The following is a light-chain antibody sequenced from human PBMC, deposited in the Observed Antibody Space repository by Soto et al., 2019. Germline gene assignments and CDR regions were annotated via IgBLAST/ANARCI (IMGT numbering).Light chain of an antibody. CDR3: QQYDKWPRT. Sequence: EIVMTQSPATLSVSPGERATLSCRASQSVSSNLAWYQQKPGQAPRLLIYGASTRATGIPARFSGSGSGTEFTLTISNLQSEDFAVYHCQQYDKWPRTFGQGTKVDIK. CDR2: GAS. V-gene: IGKV3-15*01. J-gene: IGKJ1*01. CDR1: QSVSSN.